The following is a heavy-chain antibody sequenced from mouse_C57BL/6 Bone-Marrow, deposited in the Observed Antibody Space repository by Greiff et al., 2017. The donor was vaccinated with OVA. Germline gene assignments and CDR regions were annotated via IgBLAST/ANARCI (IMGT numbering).Heavy chain of an antibody. CDR3: ASYRAWFAY. J-gene: IGHJ3*01. CDR1: GYTFTSYW. D-gene: IGHD5-5*01. Sequence: VQLQQPGAELVMPGASVKLSCKASGYTFTSYWMHWVKQRPGQGLEWIGEIDPSDSYTNYNQKFKGKSTLTVDKSSSTAYMQLSSLTSEDSAVYYGASYRAWFAYWGQGTLVTVSA. V-gene: IGHV1-69*01. CDR2: IDPSDSYT.